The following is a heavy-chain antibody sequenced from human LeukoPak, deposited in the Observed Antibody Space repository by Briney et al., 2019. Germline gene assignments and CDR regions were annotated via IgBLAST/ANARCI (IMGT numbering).Heavy chain of an antibody. CDR2: ISSGGST. CDR1: EFSVSYNY. J-gene: IGHJ4*02. D-gene: IGHD3-16*01. V-gene: IGHV3-66*01. Sequence: GGSLRLSCAASEFSVSYNYMRWVRQAPGKGLEWVSIISSGGSTYYADSAKGRFTISRDNSKNTLYLQMNSLRVEDTAVYYCARGGGGGDDYWGQGTLVTVSS. CDR3: ARGGGGGDDY.